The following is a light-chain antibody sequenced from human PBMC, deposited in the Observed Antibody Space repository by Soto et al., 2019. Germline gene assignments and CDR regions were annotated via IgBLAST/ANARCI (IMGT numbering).Light chain of an antibody. V-gene: IGKV3-15*01. CDR2: GAS. CDR1: QSVRSN. J-gene: IGKJ4*01. CDR3: QQYNEWPLS. Sequence: DIEMTQSPATLSVSPGERATLSCRASQSVRSNLAWYQQKFGQSPRLLIYGASTRATGLPARFSGSGSGTEFTLTISSLQSEYFAVYYCQQYNEWPLSFGGGTKVEI.